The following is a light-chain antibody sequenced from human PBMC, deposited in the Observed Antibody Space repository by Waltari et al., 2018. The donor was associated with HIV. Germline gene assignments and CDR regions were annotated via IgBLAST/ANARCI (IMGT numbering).Light chain of an antibody. Sequence: QSVLTQPPSVSGAPGQRVTISCTGSSSNIGSGYDVHWYQQVPGTAPKLLIYGNSHRPSGVPDRFSGSKSGTSASLAITGLQAEDEADYYCQSYDYSLSDFNYVFGTGTTVTVL. CDR3: QSYDYSLSDFNYV. V-gene: IGLV1-40*01. CDR1: SSNIGSGYD. CDR2: GNS. J-gene: IGLJ1*01.